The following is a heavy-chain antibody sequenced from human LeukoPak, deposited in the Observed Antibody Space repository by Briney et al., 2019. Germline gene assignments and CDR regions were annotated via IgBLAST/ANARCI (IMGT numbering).Heavy chain of an antibody. CDR2: ISGSGANT. CDR3: ARELPY. CDR1: GYTFGTYG. V-gene: IGHV3-23*01. D-gene: IGHD5-18*01. Sequence: GGSLRLSCAASGYTFGTYGMTWARQAPGKGLEWVSSISGSGANTYYADSVKGRFIISRDNSKNTLYLQMNRLRAEDTAVYYCARELPYWGQGTLVTVSS. J-gene: IGHJ4*02.